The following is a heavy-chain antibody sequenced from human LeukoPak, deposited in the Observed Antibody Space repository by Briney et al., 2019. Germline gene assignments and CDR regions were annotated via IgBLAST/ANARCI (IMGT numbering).Heavy chain of an antibody. CDR3: ASESAMVKRYYYYMDV. V-gene: IGHV1-69*01. D-gene: IGHD5-18*01. Sequence: GSSVKVSCKASGGTFSSYAISWVRQAPGQGLEWMGGIIPIFGTANYAQKFQGRVTITADESTSTAYMELSSLRSEDTAVYYCASESAMVKRYYYYMDVWGKGTTVTVSS. CDR1: GGTFSSYA. J-gene: IGHJ6*03. CDR2: IIPIFGTA.